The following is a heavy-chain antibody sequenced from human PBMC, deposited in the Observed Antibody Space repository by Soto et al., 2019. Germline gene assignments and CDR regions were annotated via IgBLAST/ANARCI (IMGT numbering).Heavy chain of an antibody. Sequence: SETLSLTCTVSGGSISSSSYYWGWIRQPPGKGLEWIGSIYYSGSTYYNPSLKSRVTISVDTSKNQFSLKLSSVTAADTAVYYCARLSTGYSSSSVTPYGMDVWGQGTTVTVSS. CDR2: IYYSGST. V-gene: IGHV4-39*01. D-gene: IGHD6-6*01. J-gene: IGHJ6*02. CDR1: GGSISSSSYY. CDR3: ARLSTGYSSSSVTPYGMDV.